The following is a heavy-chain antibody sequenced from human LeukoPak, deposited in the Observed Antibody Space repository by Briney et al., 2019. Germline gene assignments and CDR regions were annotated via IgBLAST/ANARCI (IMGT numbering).Heavy chain of an antibody. Sequence: SETLSLTCTVSGGSISSYYWSWFRQPPGKGLEWIGYIYYSGSTNYNPSLKSRVTISVDTSKNQFSPKLSSVTAADTAVYYCARGGYDFWSGSKNWFDPWGQGTLVTVSS. CDR2: IYYSGST. V-gene: IGHV4-59*01. D-gene: IGHD3-3*01. CDR1: GGSISSYY. J-gene: IGHJ5*02. CDR3: ARGGYDFWSGSKNWFDP.